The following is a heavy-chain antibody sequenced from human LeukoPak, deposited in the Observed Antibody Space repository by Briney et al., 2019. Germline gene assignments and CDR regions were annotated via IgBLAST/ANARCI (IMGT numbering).Heavy chain of an antibody. V-gene: IGHV4-34*01. J-gene: IGHJ6*03. CDR1: GGSFSGYH. Sequence: SETLSLTCAVYGGSFSGYHWSWIRQPPGKGLEWIGEINHSGSTNYNPSLKSRVTISVDTSKNQFSLKLSSVTAADTAVYYCARTTEAHSWRTRYYDYYMDVWGKGTTVTVSS. CDR2: INHSGST. CDR3: ARTTEAHSWRTRYYDYYMDV. D-gene: IGHD6-13*01.